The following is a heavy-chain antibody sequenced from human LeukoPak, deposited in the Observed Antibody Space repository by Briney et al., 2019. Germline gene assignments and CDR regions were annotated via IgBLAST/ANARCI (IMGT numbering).Heavy chain of an antibody. CDR3: AKSRSGSANWALQIFDN. CDR2: ISYDGSNK. Sequence: LPGGSLRLSCAASGFTFSSYGMHWVRQAPGKGLEWVAVISYDGSNKYYADSVKGRFTISRDNSKNSLFVQMNSLRAEDTAVYFCAKSRSGSANWALQIFDNWGQGTLVTVSS. V-gene: IGHV3-30*18. CDR1: GFTFSSYG. D-gene: IGHD1-1*01. J-gene: IGHJ4*02.